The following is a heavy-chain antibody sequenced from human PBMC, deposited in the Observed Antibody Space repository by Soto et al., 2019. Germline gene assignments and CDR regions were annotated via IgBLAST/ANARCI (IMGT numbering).Heavy chain of an antibody. D-gene: IGHD3-22*01. CDR1: GGSFSDYY. Sequence: PSETLSLTFTVYGGSFSDYYWSWIRQPPGKGLEWNGEINHSGSTNYNPSLKSRVTISVDTSKNQFSLKLSSVTAADTAVYYCARVYYDTSGNETGGAFDIWGQGTLVTVSS. CDR2: INHSGST. CDR3: ARVYYDTSGNETGGAFDI. J-gene: IGHJ3*02. V-gene: IGHV4-34*01.